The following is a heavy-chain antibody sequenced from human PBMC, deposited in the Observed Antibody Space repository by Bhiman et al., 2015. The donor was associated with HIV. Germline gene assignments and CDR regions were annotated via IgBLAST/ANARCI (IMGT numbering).Heavy chain of an antibody. J-gene: IGHJ4*02. CDR1: GFTFSDYS. D-gene: IGHD6-19*01. V-gene: IGHV3-48*01. CDR2: NSISSSK. CDR3: TRISYDSGWYLNY. Sequence: EVQLVESGGGWVQPGGSRRLSCEASGFTFSDYSLIWVRQAPGKGLEWVSYNSISSSKFYANSVRGRFTISRDNAKNALFLQMSSLSVEDTGVYYCTRISYDSGWYLNYWGQGTLVTVSS.